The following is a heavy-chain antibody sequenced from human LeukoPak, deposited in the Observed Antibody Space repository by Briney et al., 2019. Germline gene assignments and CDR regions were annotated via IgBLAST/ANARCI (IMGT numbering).Heavy chain of an antibody. Sequence: GESLKISCKGSGYSFTNYWIGWVRQMPGKGLEWMGIIYPDDSDTRYSPSFQGQVTISADKSVRTAYLQWSSLKASDTAMYYCARPNITSYYDSRGYDAFDVWGQGTMVTVSS. V-gene: IGHV5-51*01. D-gene: IGHD3-22*01. CDR1: GYSFTNYW. J-gene: IGHJ3*01. CDR3: ARPNITSYYDSRGYDAFDV. CDR2: IYPDDSDT.